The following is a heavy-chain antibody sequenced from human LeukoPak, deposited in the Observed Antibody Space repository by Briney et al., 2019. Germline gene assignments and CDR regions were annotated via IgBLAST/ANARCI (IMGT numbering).Heavy chain of an antibody. V-gene: IGHV3-23*01. J-gene: IGHJ6*02. CDR2: ISGSGGST. CDR3: ARADPGIAAADFYGMDV. CDR1: GFTFSSYA. Sequence: PGGSLRLSCAASGFTFSSYAMSWVRQAPGKGLEWVSAISGSGGSTYYADSVKGRFTISRDNAKDSLYLQMNSLRAEDTAVYYCARADPGIAAADFYGMDVWGQGTTVTVSS. D-gene: IGHD6-13*01.